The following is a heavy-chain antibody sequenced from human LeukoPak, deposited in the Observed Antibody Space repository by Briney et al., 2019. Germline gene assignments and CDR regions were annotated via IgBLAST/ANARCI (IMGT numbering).Heavy chain of an antibody. Sequence: ASVKVSCEASGYTFTGYYMHWVRQAPGQGLEWMGWINPNSGGTNYAQKFQGRVTMTRDTSISTFYMELSRLTSDDTAVYYCAGYCSSPSCDKNWFDPWGQGTLVTVSS. CDR3: AGYCSSPSCDKNWFDP. D-gene: IGHD2-2*02. J-gene: IGHJ5*02. V-gene: IGHV1-2*02. CDR1: GYTFTGYY. CDR2: INPNSGGT.